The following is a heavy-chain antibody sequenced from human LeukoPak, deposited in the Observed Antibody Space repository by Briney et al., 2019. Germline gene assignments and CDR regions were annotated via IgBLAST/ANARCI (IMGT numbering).Heavy chain of an antibody. CDR3: ARGYCSSTSCYTVDY. D-gene: IGHD2-2*02. CDR1: GYTFTSYA. J-gene: IGHJ4*02. V-gene: IGHV1-3*01. CDR2: INAGNGNT. Sequence: GASVTVSCTASGYTFTSYAMHWVRQAPGQRLEWMGWINAGNGNTKYSQKFQGRVTITRDTSASTAYMELSSLRSEDTAVYYCARGYCSSTSCYTVDYWGQGTLVTVSS.